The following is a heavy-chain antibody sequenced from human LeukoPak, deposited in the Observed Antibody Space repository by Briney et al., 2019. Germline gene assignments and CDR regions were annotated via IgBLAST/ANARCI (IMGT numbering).Heavy chain of an antibody. Sequence: KPSETLSLTCTVSGGSITSHYWSWVRQPPGKGLEWIGYMYHSGSSTYNPSLKSRVTMSIDTSKKQFSLKLSSVTALDTAVYYCARVGSGNALYVWGQGILVTVSS. J-gene: IGHJ4*01. CDR1: GGSITSHY. D-gene: IGHD1-26*01. V-gene: IGHV4-59*11. CDR3: ARVGSGNALYV. CDR2: MYHSGSS.